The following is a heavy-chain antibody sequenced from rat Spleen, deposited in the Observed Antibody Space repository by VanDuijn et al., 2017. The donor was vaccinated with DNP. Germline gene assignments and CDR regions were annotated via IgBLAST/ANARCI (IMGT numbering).Heavy chain of an antibody. Sequence: QVQLKESGPGLVQPSQTLSLTCTVSGFSLTSYGVSWVRQPPGKGLEWIAAISNGGSTYYNSALKSRLSISRDTSKSQVFLKMNSLQTEDTAIYYCTRDTYRWGQGVMATVSS. D-gene: IGHD2-1*01. CDR2: ISNGGST. CDR1: GFSLTSYG. J-gene: IGHJ2*01. V-gene: IGHV2S12*01. CDR3: TRDTYR.